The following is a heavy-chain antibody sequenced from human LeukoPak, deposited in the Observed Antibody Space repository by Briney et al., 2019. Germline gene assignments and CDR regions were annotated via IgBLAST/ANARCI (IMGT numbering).Heavy chain of an antibody. CDR3: ARGGNPIVVVPAAIQSYYYGMDV. J-gene: IGHJ6*02. CDR1: GYTFTSYD. CDR2: MNPNSSNT. Sequence: ASVTVSCTASGYTFTSYDINWVQQATGQGLEWMGWMNPNSSNTGYAQKFQGRVTMTRNTSISTAYMELSSLRSEDTAVYYCARGGNPIVVVPAAIQSYYYGMDVWGQGTTVTVSS. D-gene: IGHD2-2*01. V-gene: IGHV1-8*01.